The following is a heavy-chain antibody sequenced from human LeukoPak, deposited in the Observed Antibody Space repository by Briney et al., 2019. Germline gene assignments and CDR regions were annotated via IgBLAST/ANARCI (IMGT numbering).Heavy chain of an antibody. J-gene: IGHJ4*02. CDR1: GYTFTGYY. Sequence: ASVKVSCKASGYTFTGYYMHWVRQAPGQGLEWMGWINPNSGGTNYAQKVQGRVTMTRDTSISTAYMELSRLRSDDTAMSYCSRDYDILTGYYSTDLYFDYWGQGTLVTVSS. CDR2: INPNSGGT. D-gene: IGHD3-9*01. V-gene: IGHV1-2*02. CDR3: SRDYDILTGYYSTDLYFDY.